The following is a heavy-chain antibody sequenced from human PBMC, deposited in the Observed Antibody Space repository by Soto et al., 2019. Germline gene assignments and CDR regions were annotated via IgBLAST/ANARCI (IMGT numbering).Heavy chain of an antibody. Sequence: QVQLVQSGAEVKKPGSSVRVSCKPSGVSFSSYAINWVRQAPGQGLEWMGAIIPISGPTNYAQKFQGRVTIIADESTSTVFMELSRLRCEDTAVYYCATTDAPFGLRWGQGTLVSVSS. CDR2: IIPISGPT. CDR3: ATTDAPFGLR. CDR1: GVSFSSYA. V-gene: IGHV1-69*01. J-gene: IGHJ4*02. D-gene: IGHD3-10*01.